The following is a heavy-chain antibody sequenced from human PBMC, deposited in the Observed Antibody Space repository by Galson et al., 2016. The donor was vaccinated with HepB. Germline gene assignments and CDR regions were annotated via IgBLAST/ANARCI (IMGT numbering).Heavy chain of an antibody. D-gene: IGHD6-13*01. V-gene: IGHV3-33*02. CDR2: IWFDGTYK. Sequence: SLRLSCAASGFTFSSNAMHWVRQAPGKGLEWVALIWFDGTYKYYADSGRGRFTISRDDSMNTVFLQMDSLRAEDTAVYYCARAGVSNWPDFDFWGQGALVTVSS. CDR3: ARAGVSNWPDFDF. CDR1: GFTFSSNA. J-gene: IGHJ4*02.